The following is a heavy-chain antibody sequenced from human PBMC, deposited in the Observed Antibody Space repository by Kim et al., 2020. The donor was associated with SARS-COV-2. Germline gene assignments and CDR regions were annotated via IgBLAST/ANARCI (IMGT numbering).Heavy chain of an antibody. V-gene: IGHV5-51*01. CDR3: ARRYSGSYSGWFDP. D-gene: IGHD1-26*01. Sequence: SPSYQGQVTISADKSISTAYLQWSSLQASDTAMYYCARRYSGSYSGWFDPWGQGTLVTVSS. J-gene: IGHJ5*02.